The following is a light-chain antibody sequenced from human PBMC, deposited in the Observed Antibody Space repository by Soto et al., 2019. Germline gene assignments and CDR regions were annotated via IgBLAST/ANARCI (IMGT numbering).Light chain of an antibody. CDR1: EAVSSSY. V-gene: IGKV3-20*01. CDR2: DAS. CDR3: QQYGMRYI. J-gene: IGKJ2*01. Sequence: EIVLTQSPGTLSLSPGETATLSCRASEAVSSSYLAWYQQKPGQAPRVLIYDASTRAAGISDRFSGSGYGADFTLTISSLEPEDFAVYYCQQYGMRYIFGQGTKLEIK.